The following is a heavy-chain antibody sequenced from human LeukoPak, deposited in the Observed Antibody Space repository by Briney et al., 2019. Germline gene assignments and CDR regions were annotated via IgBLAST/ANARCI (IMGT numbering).Heavy chain of an antibody. CDR2: INHSGST. V-gene: IGHV4-34*01. CDR3: ARGLIGSAAGFDY. D-gene: IGHD6-13*01. Sequence: SETLSLTCAVYGGSFSAYYWNWIRQSPGKGLEWIGEINHSGSTNYNPSLKSRVTISVDTSKNQFSLKLSSVTAADTAVYYCARGLIGSAAGFDYWGQGTLVTVSS. CDR1: GGSFSAYY. J-gene: IGHJ4*02.